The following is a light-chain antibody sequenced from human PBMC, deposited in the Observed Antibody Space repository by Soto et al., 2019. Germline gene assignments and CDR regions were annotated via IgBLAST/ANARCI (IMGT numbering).Light chain of an antibody. CDR1: QGVRSY. V-gene: IGKV1-9*01. CDR3: HQVYTYPRT. Sequence: XXLTQSPSSLSASVGDRVTITCRASQGVRSYLAWFQQRPGKAPKLLIFGASTLQNGVPARFSGGGFGTEFTLTITSLQPEDFATYYCHQVYTYPRTFGQGTKVEIK. J-gene: IGKJ1*01. CDR2: GAS.